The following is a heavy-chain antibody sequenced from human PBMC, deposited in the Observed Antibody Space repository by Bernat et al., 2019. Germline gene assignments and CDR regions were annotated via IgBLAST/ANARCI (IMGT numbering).Heavy chain of an antibody. CDR1: GFTFDDYA. J-gene: IGHJ5*02. V-gene: IGHV3-66*01. D-gene: IGHD6-6*01. Sequence: EVQLVESGGGLVQPGRSLRLSCAASGFTFDDYAMHWVRQAPGKGLEWVSGIYSGGSTYYADSVKGRFTISRDNSKNTLYLQMNSLRAEDTAVYYCARDAKPYSSSSDNWFDPWGQGTLVTVSS. CDR2: IYSGGST. CDR3: ARDAKPYSSSSDNWFDP.